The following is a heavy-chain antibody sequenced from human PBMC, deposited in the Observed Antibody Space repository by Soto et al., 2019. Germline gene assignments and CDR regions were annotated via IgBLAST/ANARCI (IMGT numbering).Heavy chain of an antibody. J-gene: IGHJ5*02. CDR3: AREAGRLTKRPDWFDP. D-gene: IGHD2-2*01. V-gene: IGHV1-18*04. Sequence: QVQLVQSGAEVKKPGASVKVSCKASGYTFTSYGISWVRQAPGQGLEWMGWISAYNGNTNYAQKLQGRVTMTTDTSTSTANMELRSLRSDDTAVYYCAREAGRLTKRPDWFDPRVQGTLVTVSS. CDR2: ISAYNGNT. CDR1: GYTFTSYG.